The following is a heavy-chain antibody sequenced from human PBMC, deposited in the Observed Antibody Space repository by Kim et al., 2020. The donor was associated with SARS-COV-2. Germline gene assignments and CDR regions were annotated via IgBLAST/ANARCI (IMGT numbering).Heavy chain of an antibody. CDR3: AIEESDFRD. V-gene: IGHV1-69*04. D-gene: IGHD3-3*01. Sequence: SVKVSCKASVGTFSSYAISWVRQAPGQGLEWMGRIIPILDIANYAQKFQSRVTITADKSTSTAYMELSSLRSEDTAVYYCAIEESDFRDLGQGTLVTVSS. CDR2: IIPILDIA. CDR1: VGTFSSYA. J-gene: IGHJ1*01.